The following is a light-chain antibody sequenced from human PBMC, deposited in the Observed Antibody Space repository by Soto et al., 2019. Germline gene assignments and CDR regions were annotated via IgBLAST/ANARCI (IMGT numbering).Light chain of an antibody. V-gene: IGLV2-14*01. Sequence: QSVLTQPASVSGSPGQSITISCTGTSSDVGGYNYVSWYQQPPGKAPKPMIYEVSNRPSGISDRFSGSKSGNAASLTISGLQAEDEADYYCSSYTSSRTHVFGTGTKVTVL. CDR3: SSYTSSRTHV. CDR1: SSDVGGYNY. J-gene: IGLJ1*01. CDR2: EVS.